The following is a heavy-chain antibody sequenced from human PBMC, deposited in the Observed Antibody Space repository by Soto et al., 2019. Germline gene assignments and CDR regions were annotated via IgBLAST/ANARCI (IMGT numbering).Heavy chain of an antibody. CDR1: GGSISSGGYY. J-gene: IGHJ4*02. CDR2: IYYSGST. V-gene: IGHV4-31*03. Sequence: SETLSLTCTVSGGSISSGGYYWSWIRQHPGKGLEWIGYIYYSGSTYYNPSLKSRVTISVDTSKNQFSLKLSSVTAADTAVYYCARVGLRPYFDYWGQGALVTVSS. CDR3: ARVGLRPYFDY. D-gene: IGHD3-10*01.